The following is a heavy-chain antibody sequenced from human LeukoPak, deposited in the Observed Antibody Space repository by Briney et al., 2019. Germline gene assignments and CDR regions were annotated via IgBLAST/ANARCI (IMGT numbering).Heavy chain of an antibody. V-gene: IGHV3-30*18. CDR1: GFTFSSYA. CDR2: ISYDGSNK. D-gene: IGHD1-26*01. J-gene: IGHJ4*02. Sequence: GGSLRLSCAASGFTFSSYAMHWVRQAPGKGLEWVALISYDGSNKYNADSVKGRFTISRDNSKNTLYLQMNRLRSEDTAVYYCAKVGSYHDFDYWGQGTLVTVSS. CDR3: AKVGSYHDFDY.